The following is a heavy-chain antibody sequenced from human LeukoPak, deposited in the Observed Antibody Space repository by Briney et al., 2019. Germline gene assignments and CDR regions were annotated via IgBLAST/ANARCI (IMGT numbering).Heavy chain of an antibody. CDR3: ARALPDFWSGYDWFDP. Sequence: ASVKVSCKASGYTFTSYGISWVRQAPGQGLEWMGGIIPIFGTANYAQKFQGRVTITTDESTSTAYMELSSLRSEDTAVYYCARALPDFWSGYDWFDPWGQGTLVTVSS. D-gene: IGHD3-3*01. CDR1: GYTFTSYG. CDR2: IIPIFGTA. J-gene: IGHJ5*02. V-gene: IGHV1-69*05.